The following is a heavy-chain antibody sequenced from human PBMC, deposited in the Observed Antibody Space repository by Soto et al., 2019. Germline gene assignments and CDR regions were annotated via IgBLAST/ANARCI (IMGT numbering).Heavy chain of an antibody. CDR3: ARDNYDSSGSLNY. D-gene: IGHD3-22*01. J-gene: IGHJ4*02. CDR1: GFTVSTNY. Sequence: GGSLRLSCAASGFTVSTNYMNWVRQAPGKGLEWVSVIFSDGNTYYADSVKGRFTISRDNSKNTLYLQMNSLRAEDTAVYYCARDNYDSSGSLNYWGQGTLVTVSS. V-gene: IGHV3-66*01. CDR2: IFSDGNT.